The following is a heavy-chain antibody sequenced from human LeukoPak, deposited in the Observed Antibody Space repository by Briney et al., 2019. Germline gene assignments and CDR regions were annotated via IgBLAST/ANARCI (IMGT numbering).Heavy chain of an antibody. CDR1: GFTFSSYW. D-gene: IGHD3-16*01. Sequence: GGSLNLSCAASGFTFSSYWMNWARQAPGKGLEWVASINHNGNVNYYVDSVKGRFTISRDNAKNSLYLQMSNLRAEDTAVYFCARGGGLDVWGQGATVTVSS. CDR2: INHNGNVN. J-gene: IGHJ6*02. V-gene: IGHV3-7*03. CDR3: ARGGGLDV.